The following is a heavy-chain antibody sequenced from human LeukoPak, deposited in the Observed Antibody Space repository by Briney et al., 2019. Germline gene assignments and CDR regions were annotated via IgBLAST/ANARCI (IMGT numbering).Heavy chain of an antibody. CDR3: ARSTYYDFWSGTYYYYYMDV. Sequence: SETLSLTCTVSGGSISSYYWSWIRQPPGKGLEWIGYIYYSGSTNYNPSLKSRVTISVDTSKNQFSLKLSSVTAADTAVYYCARSTYYDFWSGTYYYYYMDVWGKGTTVIVSS. D-gene: IGHD3-3*01. V-gene: IGHV4-59*01. CDR2: IYYSGST. CDR1: GGSISSYY. J-gene: IGHJ6*03.